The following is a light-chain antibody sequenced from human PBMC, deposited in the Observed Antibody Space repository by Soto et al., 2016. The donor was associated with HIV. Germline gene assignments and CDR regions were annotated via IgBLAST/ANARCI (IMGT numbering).Light chain of an antibody. V-gene: IGKV1-33*01. CDR3: QQYDNLPLT. J-gene: IGKJ4*01. Sequence: DIQMTQSPSSLSASVGDRVTITCQASQGIRNFLDWYQQKPGKAPKLPIYDASDLGTGVPSRFSGSRSETDFTFTISSLQAEDIATYYCQQYDNLPLTFGGGTKVQIK. CDR2: DAS. CDR1: QGIRNF.